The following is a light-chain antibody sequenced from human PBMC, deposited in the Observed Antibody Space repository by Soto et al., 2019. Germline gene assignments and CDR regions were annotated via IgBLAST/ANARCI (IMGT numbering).Light chain of an antibody. Sequence: IVMTHSQATLSVSPGERAPLSFRSSQRVSSNVAWYQQKPGQAPRLLLYGASARATGVPARFSGSGSGTQFTLTISSLQSEDFAVYYCQQYNNWRQTCGQGTKGDI. V-gene: IGKV3-15*01. CDR2: GAS. J-gene: IGKJ1*01. CDR1: QRVSSN. CDR3: QQYNNWRQT.